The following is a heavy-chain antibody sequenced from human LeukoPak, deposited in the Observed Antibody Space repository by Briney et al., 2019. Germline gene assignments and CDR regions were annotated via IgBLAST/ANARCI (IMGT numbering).Heavy chain of an antibody. CDR3: TTTLKIAAALERFDL. CDR1: GFTFSNAW. CDR2: IKSKTDGGTT. J-gene: IGHJ2*01. D-gene: IGHD6-13*01. Sequence: PGGSLRLSCAASGFTFSNAWMNWVRQAPGKGLQWVGRIKSKTDGGTTDYAAPVKGRFTISRDDSKNTLYLQMNSLKTEDTAVYYCTTTLKIAAALERFDLWGRGTLVTVSS. V-gene: IGHV3-15*01.